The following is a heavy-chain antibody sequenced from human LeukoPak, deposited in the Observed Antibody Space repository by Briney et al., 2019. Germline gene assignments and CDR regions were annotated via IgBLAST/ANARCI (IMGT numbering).Heavy chain of an antibody. V-gene: IGHV1-46*01. Sequence: ASVKVSCKASGYTFTSYYMHWVRQAPGQGLEWMGIINPSGGSTSYAQKFQGRVTMTRDMSTSTVYMELSSLRSEDTAVYYCARDHGGITFGGVIARFFWSYPGDYWGQGTLVTVSS. CDR1: GYTFTSYY. CDR3: ARDHGGITFGGVIARFFWSYPGDY. CDR2: INPSGGST. J-gene: IGHJ4*02. D-gene: IGHD3-16*02.